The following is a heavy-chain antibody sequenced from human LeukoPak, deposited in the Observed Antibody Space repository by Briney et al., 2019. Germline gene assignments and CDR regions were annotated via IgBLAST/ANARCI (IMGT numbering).Heavy chain of an antibody. V-gene: IGHV3-53*05. D-gene: IGHD1-26*01. CDR2: IYSGGNT. J-gene: IGHJ4*02. CDR3: ARSRTVSGSCNDY. Sequence: GGSLRLSCAASGFTVSRNYMSWVRQAPGKGLEWVSLIYSGGNTYYADSVKGRFTISRDNSKNTLYLQMGSLRADDMAVYYCARSRTVSGSCNDYWGQGTLVTVSS. CDR1: GFTVSRNY.